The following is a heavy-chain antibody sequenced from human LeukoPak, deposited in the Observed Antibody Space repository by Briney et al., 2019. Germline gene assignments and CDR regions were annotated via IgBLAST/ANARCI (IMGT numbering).Heavy chain of an antibody. CDR2: INQDGSEK. CDR1: GFIYSNYG. V-gene: IGHV3-7*01. CDR3: VKVSVAAPGSDY. D-gene: IGHD6-13*01. Sequence: GGSLRLSCAASGFIYSNYGLTWVRQAPGKGLGRVANINQDGSEKYYVDSVKSRFTISRDNAKNSLYLQMNSLRAEDTALYYCVKVSVAAPGSDYWGQGTLVTVSS. J-gene: IGHJ4*02.